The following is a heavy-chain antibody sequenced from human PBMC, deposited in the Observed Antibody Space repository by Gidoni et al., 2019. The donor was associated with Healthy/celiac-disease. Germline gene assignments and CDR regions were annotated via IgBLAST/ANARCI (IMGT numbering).Heavy chain of an antibody. CDR2: INHSGST. V-gene: IGHV4-34*01. J-gene: IGHJ4*02. Sequence: QVQLQQWGAGLLKPSETLSLTCAVYGGSFSGYYWSWIRQPPGKGLEWIGEINHSGSTNYNPSLKSRVTISVDTSKNQFSLKLSSVTAADTAVYYCARGTGGIVVPAAINFFDYWGQGTLVTVSS. CDR3: ARGTGGIVVPAAINFFDY. D-gene: IGHD2-2*02. CDR1: GGSFSGYY.